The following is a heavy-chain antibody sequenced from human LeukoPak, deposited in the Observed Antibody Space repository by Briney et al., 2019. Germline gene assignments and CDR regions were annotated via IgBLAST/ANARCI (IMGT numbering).Heavy chain of an antibody. CDR3: AREAWGSTRYYYYMDV. CDR2: ISASGGST. V-gene: IGHV3-23*01. CDR1: GLSISTYGTFSAYT. Sequence: GGSLRLSCAASGLSISTYGTFSAYTMARVRQAPGTGLEWVSTISASGGSTYYADSVKGRFTISRDNSKNTLYLQMNSLRAEDTAVYYCAREAWGSTRYYYYMDVWGKGTTATVSS. J-gene: IGHJ6*03. D-gene: IGHD2-2*01.